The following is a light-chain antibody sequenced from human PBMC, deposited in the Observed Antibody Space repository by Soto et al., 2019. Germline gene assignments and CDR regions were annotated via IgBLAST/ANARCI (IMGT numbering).Light chain of an antibody. J-gene: IGKJ1*01. CDR3: HQYCSSPRT. Sequence: EIVLTQSPGTLSLSPGETATLSCRASQSVSSSYLAWYQQKPGQAPRLLIFGAYNRATGIPDRFSGSGSGTDFTLTISRLEPEDFAVFYCHQYCSSPRTFGQGTKVDI. V-gene: IGKV3-20*01. CDR1: QSVSSSY. CDR2: GAY.